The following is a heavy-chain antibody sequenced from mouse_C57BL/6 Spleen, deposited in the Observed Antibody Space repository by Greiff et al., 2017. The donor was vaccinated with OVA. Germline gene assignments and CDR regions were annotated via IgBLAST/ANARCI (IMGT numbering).Heavy chain of an antibody. Sequence: VKLMESGAELVKPGASVKLSCKASGYTFTEYTIHWVKQRSGQGLEWIGWFYPGSGSIKYNEKFKDKATLTADKSSSTVYMELSRLTSEDSAVYICARHEEDYYDYAEGVSYAMDYWGQGTSVTVSS. CDR1: GYTFTEYT. V-gene: IGHV1-62-2*01. CDR2: FYPGSGSI. J-gene: IGHJ4*01. CDR3: ARHEEDYYDYAEGVSYAMDY. D-gene: IGHD2-4*01.